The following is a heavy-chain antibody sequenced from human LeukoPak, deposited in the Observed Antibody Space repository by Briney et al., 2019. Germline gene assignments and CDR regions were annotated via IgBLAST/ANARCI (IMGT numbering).Heavy chain of an antibody. CDR3: ARGLKKGYMDV. V-gene: IGHV4-31*03. CDR2: IYYSGST. Sequence: SETLSLTCTVSGGSISSSSYYWGWIRQHPGKGLEWIGYIYYSGSTYYNPSLKSRVTISVDTSKNQFSLKLSSVTAADTAVYYCARGLKKGYMDVWGKGTTVTVSS. J-gene: IGHJ6*03. CDR1: GGSISSSSYY.